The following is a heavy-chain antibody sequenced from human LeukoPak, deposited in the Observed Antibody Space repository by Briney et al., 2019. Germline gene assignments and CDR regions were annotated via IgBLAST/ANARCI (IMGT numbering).Heavy chain of an antibody. J-gene: IGHJ4*02. D-gene: IGHD1-26*01. CDR3: ARGIGSSPLRTDY. V-gene: IGHV4-34*01. Sequence: SETLSLTCAVYGGSFSGYYWSWIRQPPGKGLEWIGEINHSGSTNYNPSLKSRVTISVDTSKNQFSLKLSSVTAADTAVYYCARGIGSSPLRTDYWGQGTLVTVSS. CDR2: INHSGST. CDR1: GGSFSGYY.